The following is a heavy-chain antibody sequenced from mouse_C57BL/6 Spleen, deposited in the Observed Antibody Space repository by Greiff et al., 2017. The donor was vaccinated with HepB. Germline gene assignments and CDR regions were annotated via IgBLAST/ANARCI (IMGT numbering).Heavy chain of an antibody. CDR1: GFTFSSYA. D-gene: IGHD1-1*01. Sequence: EVQGVESGGGLVKPGGSLKLSCAASGFTFSSYAMSWVRQTPEKRLEWVATISDGGSYTYYPDNVKGRFTISRDNAKNNLYLQMSHLKSEDTALYYCARGTVVEGAFAYWGQGTLVTVSA. V-gene: IGHV5-4*01. CDR2: ISDGGSYT. CDR3: ARGTVVEGAFAY. J-gene: IGHJ3*01.